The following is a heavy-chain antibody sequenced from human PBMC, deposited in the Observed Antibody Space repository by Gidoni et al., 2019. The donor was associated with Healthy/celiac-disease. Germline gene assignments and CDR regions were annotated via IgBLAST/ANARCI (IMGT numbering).Heavy chain of an antibody. D-gene: IGHD3-22*01. J-gene: IGHJ4*02. Sequence: EVQLLESGGGLVQPGGSLRLSCAASGFTFSSYAMTWVRQAPGKGLEWVSVISGSGGSTYYADSVKGRFTISRDNSKNTLYLQMNSLRAEDTAVYYCARVQYYDRSGYYGFDYWGQGTLVTVST. CDR2: ISGSGGST. CDR1: GFTFSSYA. V-gene: IGHV3-23*01. CDR3: ARVQYYDRSGYYGFDY.